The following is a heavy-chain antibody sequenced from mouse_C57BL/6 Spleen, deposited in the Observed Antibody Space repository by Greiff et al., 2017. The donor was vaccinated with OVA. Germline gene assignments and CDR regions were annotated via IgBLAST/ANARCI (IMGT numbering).Heavy chain of an antibody. CDR1: GYTFTSYW. V-gene: IGHV1-53*01. Sequence: QVQLQQPGPELVKPGASVKLSCTASGYTFTSYWMHWVKQRPGQGLEWIGTINPSNGGSTYNEQFTSKATLTVDKSSSTGYMQLSSLTSEDAAIDYCARLYDGSYFDYWGQGTTLTVSS. J-gene: IGHJ2*01. CDR3: ARLYDGSYFDY. D-gene: IGHD2-3*01. CDR2: INPSNGGS.